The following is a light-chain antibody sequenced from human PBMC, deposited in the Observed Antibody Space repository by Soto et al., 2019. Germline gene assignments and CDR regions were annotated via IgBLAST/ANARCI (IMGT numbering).Light chain of an antibody. CDR3: QTWGTGFRV. Sequence: QSVLTQSPSASASLGASVKLTCTLSSGHSTYAIAWHQQQPEKGPRFLMNLDSAGRHSKGDEIPGRFSGSSSGAERYLTISSLQSEDEADYYCQTWGTGFRVFGGGTKVTVL. J-gene: IGLJ3*02. CDR2: LDSAGRH. V-gene: IGLV4-69*01. CDR1: SGHSTYA.